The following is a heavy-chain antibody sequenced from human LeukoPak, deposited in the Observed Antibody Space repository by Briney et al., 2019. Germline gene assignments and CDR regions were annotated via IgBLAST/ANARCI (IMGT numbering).Heavy chain of an antibody. V-gene: IGHV4-39*07. Sequence: SETLSLTCTVSGGSISSSSYYWGWIRQPPGKGLEWIGSIYYSGSTYYNPSLKSRVTISVDTSKNQFSLKLSSVTAADTAVYYCARGPFGERQLAYYFDYWGQGTLVTVSS. D-gene: IGHD3-10*01. CDR3: ARGPFGERQLAYYFDY. CDR2: IYYSGST. CDR1: GGSISSSSYY. J-gene: IGHJ4*02.